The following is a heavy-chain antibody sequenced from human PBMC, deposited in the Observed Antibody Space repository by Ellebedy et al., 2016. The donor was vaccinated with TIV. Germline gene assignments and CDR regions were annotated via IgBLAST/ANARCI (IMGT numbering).Heavy chain of an antibody. Sequence: MPSETLSLTCAISGDSVSSNSVAWNWISQSPSSGLEWLGRTYYRSKWYNDYAVSVKSRITINPDTYKNQFSLKLNSMTPEDTAVYYCARRSSRNVMDVWGQGTTVTVSS. CDR1: GDSVSSNSVA. CDR3: ARRSSRNVMDV. J-gene: IGHJ6*02. CDR2: TYYRSKWYN. V-gene: IGHV6-1*01. D-gene: IGHD6-13*01.